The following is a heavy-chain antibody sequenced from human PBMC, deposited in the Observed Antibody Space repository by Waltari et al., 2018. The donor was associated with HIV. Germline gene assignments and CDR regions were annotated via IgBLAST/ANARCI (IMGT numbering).Heavy chain of an antibody. D-gene: IGHD3-22*01. J-gene: IGHJ2*01. V-gene: IGHV2-26*01. CDR1: GFSLSNARMG. CDR3: ARIKVLDDSSGYYYGSDWYFDL. CDR2: IFSNDEK. Sequence: QVTLKESGPVLVKPTETLTLTCTVSGFSLSNARMGVSWIRQPPGKALEWLAHIFSNDEKSYSTTLKSRLTIGKDTSKSQVVHTMTNMDPVDTATYYCARIKVLDDSSGYYYGSDWYFDLWGRGTLVTVSS.